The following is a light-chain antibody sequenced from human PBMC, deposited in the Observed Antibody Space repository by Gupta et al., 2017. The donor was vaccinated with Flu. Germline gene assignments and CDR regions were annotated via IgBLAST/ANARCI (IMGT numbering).Light chain of an antibody. CDR3: QQYKSYSLYT. V-gene: IGKV1-5*03. CDR1: QSISSW. Sequence: DIQMTQSPSTLSASVGDRVTITCRASQSISSWLAWYQQKPGKAPKLLIYKASSLESGVPSRFSGSGYGKEFTLTISSRQPDDFATYYCQQYKSYSLYTFGQGTKLEIK. J-gene: IGKJ2*01. CDR2: KAS.